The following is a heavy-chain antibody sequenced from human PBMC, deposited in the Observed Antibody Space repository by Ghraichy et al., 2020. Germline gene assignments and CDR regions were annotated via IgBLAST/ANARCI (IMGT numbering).Heavy chain of an antibody. D-gene: IGHD2-2*01. CDR2: LSGGGDDT. CDR1: GFTFSDYA. Sequence: GGSLRLSCAGSGFTFSDYAMAWVRQAPGKGLEWVSRLSGGGDDTYYADSVKGRFTVSRDNAKNTVYLQMNSLRSEDTAVYYCVKSDCGSHGCKLLDYLAQGTLVTVSS. J-gene: IGHJ4*02. CDR3: VKSDCGSHGCKLLDY. V-gene: IGHV3-23*01.